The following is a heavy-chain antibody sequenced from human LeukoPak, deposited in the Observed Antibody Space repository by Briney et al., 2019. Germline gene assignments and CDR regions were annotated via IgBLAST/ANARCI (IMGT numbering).Heavy chain of an antibody. J-gene: IGHJ4*02. CDR2: IYYSGST. D-gene: IGHD6-13*01. CDR1: NYSISSGYY. V-gene: IGHV4-61*01. Sequence: SETLSLTCTVSNYSISSGYYWGWIRQPPGKGLERIGYIYYSGSTNYNPSLKSRVTISVETSKNEFSLKLRSVTAADTAVYYCARVTGYRIEDYFDYWGQGTLVTVSS. CDR3: ARVTGYRIEDYFDY.